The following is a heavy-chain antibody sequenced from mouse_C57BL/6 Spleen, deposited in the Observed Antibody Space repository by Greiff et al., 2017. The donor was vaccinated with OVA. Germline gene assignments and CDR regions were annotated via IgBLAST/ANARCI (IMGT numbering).Heavy chain of an antibody. CDR3: ARREIYDGHYVFYY. J-gene: IGHJ2*01. CDR2: IDPSDSYT. D-gene: IGHD2-3*01. Sequence: QVQLQQPGAELVRPGTSVKLSCKASGYTFTSYWMHWVKQRPGQGLEWIGVIDPSDSYTNYNQKFKGKATLTVDTSSSTAYMQLSSLTSEDSAVYYCARREIYDGHYVFYYWGQGTTLTVSS. V-gene: IGHV1-59*01. CDR1: GYTFTSYW.